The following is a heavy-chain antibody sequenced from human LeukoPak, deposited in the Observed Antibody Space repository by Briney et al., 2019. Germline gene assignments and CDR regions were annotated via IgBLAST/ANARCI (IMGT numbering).Heavy chain of an antibody. V-gene: IGHV4-38-2*02. CDR3: AREQWLVPPYFDY. CDR2: IYHTGRT. J-gene: IGHJ4*02. D-gene: IGHD6-19*01. CDR1: GYSISSNYY. Sequence: SETLSPTPAVSGYSISSNYYWGSIRQPPGKGLEWIGSIYHTGRTYYNPSLKSRVTRSVDTSKNQFSLKLNSVTAADTAVYYWAREQWLVPPYFDYWGQGTLVTVSS.